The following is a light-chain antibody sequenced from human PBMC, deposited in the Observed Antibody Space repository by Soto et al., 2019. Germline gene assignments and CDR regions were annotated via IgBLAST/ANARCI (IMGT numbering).Light chain of an antibody. Sequence: IQMTQSPSSLSASVGDRVTISCRASQGIRNDLVWYQQKPGKAPNLLIYAASSLQSGVPSRFSGSGSGTAFTLTISSLQHEDFATYYCLQHYNYPRTFGQGTKVEIK. CDR3: LQHYNYPRT. CDR1: QGIRND. CDR2: AAS. V-gene: IGKV1-6*01. J-gene: IGKJ1*01.